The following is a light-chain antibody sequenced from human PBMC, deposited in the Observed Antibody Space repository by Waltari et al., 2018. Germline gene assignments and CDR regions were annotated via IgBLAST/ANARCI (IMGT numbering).Light chain of an antibody. V-gene: IGLV2-14*01. CDR1: NSALGFYNY. CDR3: NSYTGSNSWV. Sequence: QSALTQPASVSGSPGQSITISCTGTNSALGFYNYVSCYRQYPGKAPKLIIDDVIERPSGVSSRFSAAKAGNTASLTISGLQADDEADYYCNSYTGSNSWVFGGGTKVTVL. CDR2: DVI. J-gene: IGLJ3*02.